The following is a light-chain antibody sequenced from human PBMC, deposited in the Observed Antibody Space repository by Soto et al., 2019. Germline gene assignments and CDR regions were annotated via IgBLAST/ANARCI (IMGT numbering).Light chain of an antibody. CDR3: HQRQSWPRT. J-gene: IGKJ1*01. V-gene: IGKV1-39*01. Sequence: DIQMTQSPSSLSASVLDIVTITFLASQSISSYLNWYQQKPGKAPKLLIYAASSLQSGVPSRFSGSGSGTEFTLNISSLRPDDFATYYCHQRQSWPRTFGQGTKVDIK. CDR2: AAS. CDR1: QSISSY.